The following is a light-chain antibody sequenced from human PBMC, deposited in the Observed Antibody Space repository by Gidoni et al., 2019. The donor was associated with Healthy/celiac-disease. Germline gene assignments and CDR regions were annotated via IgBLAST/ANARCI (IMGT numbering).Light chain of an antibody. CDR1: SSDVGGYNY. V-gene: IGLV2-14*03. CDR3: SSYTSSSTIYV. Sequence: QSALPQPAPVSGSPGQSIPISCTGTSSDVGGYNYVSWYQQHPGKAPKLMIYDVSNRPSGVSNRFSGSKSGNTASLTISGLQAEDEADYYCSSYTSSSTIYVFGTGTKVTVL. CDR2: DVS. J-gene: IGLJ1*01.